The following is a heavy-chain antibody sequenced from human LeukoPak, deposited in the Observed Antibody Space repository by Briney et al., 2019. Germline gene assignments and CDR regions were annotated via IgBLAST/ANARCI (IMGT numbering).Heavy chain of an antibody. D-gene: IGHD2-2*01. CDR3: VRWGVTAGMQD. CDR2: INPAGRDI. V-gene: IGHV3-7*01. CDR1: GFTFSDYW. J-gene: IGHJ4*02. Sequence: PGGSLRLSCEGSGFTFSDYWMCWVRQAPGKGLEWVANINPAGRDIYYVDSVKGRFTISRDNVKKSTFLQMNSLRVEETAFYHCVRWGVTAGMQDWGQGTLVTVSS.